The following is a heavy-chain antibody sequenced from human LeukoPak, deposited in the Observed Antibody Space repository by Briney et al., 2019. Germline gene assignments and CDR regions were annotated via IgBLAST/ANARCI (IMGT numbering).Heavy chain of an antibody. D-gene: IGHD4-23*01. Sequence: AGGSLRLSCAVSGLTVSSNYMSWVRQAPGKGLEWVSVIYSGGDTYYADSVKGRFTISRNNSKNTLYLQMNSLRTEDTAMYYCARYNFYGGTPFDCWGQGTLVTVSS. V-gene: IGHV3-66*01. CDR3: ARYNFYGGTPFDC. CDR1: GLTVSSNY. J-gene: IGHJ4*02. CDR2: IYSGGDT.